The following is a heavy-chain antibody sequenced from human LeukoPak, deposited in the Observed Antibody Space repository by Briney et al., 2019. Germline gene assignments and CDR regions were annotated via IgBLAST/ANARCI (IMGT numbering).Heavy chain of an antibody. CDR2: IYYSGST. CDR1: GGPISSYY. D-gene: IGHD3-22*01. J-gene: IGHJ4*02. V-gene: IGHV4-59*01. Sequence: SETLSLTCTVSGGPISSYYWSWIRQPPGKGLEWIGCIYYSGSTNYNPSLKSRVTISVDTSKNQFSLKLSSVTAADTAVYYCARDRSGYDPFDYWGQGTLVTVSS. CDR3: ARDRSGYDPFDY.